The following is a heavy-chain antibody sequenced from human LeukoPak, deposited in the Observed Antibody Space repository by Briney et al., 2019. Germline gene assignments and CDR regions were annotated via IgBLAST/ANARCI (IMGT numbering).Heavy chain of an antibody. J-gene: IGHJ4*02. CDR1: GCTFTSYY. Sequence: GGSVTVSCKASGCTFTSYYMQWVRQAPGHGLELMGVIIPRGGSTSYAQKFQGIVTMTRDTATSTVYIEVCSLNSKDTPVNYCVCAHYDRDNWAQGTLVTVPS. D-gene: IGHD3-22*01. V-gene: IGHV1-46*01. CDR2: IIPRGGST. CDR3: VCAHYDRDN.